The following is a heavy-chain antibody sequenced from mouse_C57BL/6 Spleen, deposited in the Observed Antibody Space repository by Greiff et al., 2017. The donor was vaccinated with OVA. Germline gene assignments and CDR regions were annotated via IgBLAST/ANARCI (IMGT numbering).Heavy chain of an antibody. CDR3: ARGAGPAWFAY. V-gene: IGHV1-18*01. CDR2: INPNNGGT. J-gene: IGHJ3*01. CDR1: GYTFTDYN. D-gene: IGHD4-1*01. Sequence: VQLQQSGPELVKPGASVKIPCKASGYTFTDYNMDWVKQSHGKSLEWIGDINPNNGGTIYNQKFKGKATLTVDKSSSTAYMKLRSLTSEDTAVYYCARGAGPAWFAYWGQGTLVTVSA.